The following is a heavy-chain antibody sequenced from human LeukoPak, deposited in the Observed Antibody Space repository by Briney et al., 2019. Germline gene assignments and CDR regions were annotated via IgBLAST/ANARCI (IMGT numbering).Heavy chain of an antibody. CDR3: TAFLGVAAAGN. V-gene: IGHV3-15*01. CDR1: GFIFSNAW. J-gene: IGHJ4*02. Sequence: GGSLRLSCAGFGFIFSNAWMSWVRQAPGKGLEWVGRIKSKANGETIDYAAPVRGRFTISRDDSKNMVYLQVNSLKTEDTAVYYCTAFLGVAAAGNWGQGTLVIVSS. CDR2: IKSKANGETI. D-gene: IGHD6-13*01.